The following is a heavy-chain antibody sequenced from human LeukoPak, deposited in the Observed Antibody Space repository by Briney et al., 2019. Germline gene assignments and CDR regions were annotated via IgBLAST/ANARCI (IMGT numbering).Heavy chain of an antibody. CDR3: ARGPHSSGYMGGR. D-gene: IGHD6-19*01. Sequence: GGFLRLSCAASGFTFSSYWMSWVRQAPGKGLEWVANIKQDGSEKYYVDSVKGRFTISRDNAKNSLYLQMNSLRAEDTAVYYCARGPHSSGYMGGRWGQGTLVTVSS. V-gene: IGHV3-7*01. CDR1: GFTFSSYW. J-gene: IGHJ4*02. CDR2: IKQDGSEK.